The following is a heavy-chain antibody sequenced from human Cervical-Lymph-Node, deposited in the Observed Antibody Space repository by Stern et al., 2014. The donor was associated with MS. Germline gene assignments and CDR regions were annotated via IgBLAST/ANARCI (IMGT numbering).Heavy chain of an antibody. J-gene: IGHJ4*02. CDR3: ATGRVNSGWYRGYFDS. CDR2: IWYDGGYK. Sequence: VQLVESGGGVVQPGRSLRLSCAASGFTFNTYVMHWVRQAPGKGLEWVTVIWYDGGYKFYADSVQGRFTVSRDNSKNTLYLQMNSLRAEDTAVYYCATGRVNSGWYRGYFDSWGQGTLVTVSS. D-gene: IGHD6-19*01. V-gene: IGHV3-33*01. CDR1: GFTFNTYV.